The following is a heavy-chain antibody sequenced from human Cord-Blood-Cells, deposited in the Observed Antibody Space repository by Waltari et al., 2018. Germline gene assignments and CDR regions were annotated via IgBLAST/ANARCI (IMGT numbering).Heavy chain of an antibody. CDR3: ARANSSSPTGAFDI. V-gene: IGHV1-2*02. Sequence: QVQLVQSGAEVKKPGASVKVSRKASGYTFTGYYMHWVRQAPGQGLEWMGWVNPNRGGTNYAQKFQGRVTMTRDTSISTAYMELSRLRSDDTAVYYCARANSSSPTGAFDIWGQGTMVTVSS. D-gene: IGHD6-13*01. CDR1: GYTFTGYY. CDR2: VNPNRGGT. J-gene: IGHJ3*02.